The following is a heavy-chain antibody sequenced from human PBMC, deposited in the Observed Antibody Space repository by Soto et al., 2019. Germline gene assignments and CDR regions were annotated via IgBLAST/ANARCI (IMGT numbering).Heavy chain of an antibody. J-gene: IGHJ4*02. V-gene: IGHV3-30-3*01. D-gene: IGHD2-15*01. Sequence: QVQLVESGGGVVQPGRSLSLSCAASGFTFSSYAIHWVRQAPGKGLEWVAVITSDGSSKYYTDSVKGRFTISRDNSQNTVFLQMNSLRAEDTAVYYCATEVVDAAGRDYWGQGTLVTVSS. CDR1: GFTFSSYA. CDR2: ITSDGSSK. CDR3: ATEVVDAAGRDY.